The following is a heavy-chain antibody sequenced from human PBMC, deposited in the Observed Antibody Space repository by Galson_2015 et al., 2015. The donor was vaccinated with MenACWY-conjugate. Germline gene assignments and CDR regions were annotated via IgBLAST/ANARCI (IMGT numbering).Heavy chain of an antibody. CDR1: GYTFTSYG. D-gene: IGHD3-10*01. Sequence: SVKVSCKASGYTFTSYGISWVRQAPGQGLEWMGWISAYNGNTNYAQKLQGRVTMTTDTSTSTAYMELRSLRSDDTAVYYCARGYYYGSGSYYRFDPWGQGTLVTVSS. J-gene: IGHJ5*02. CDR2: ISAYNGNT. V-gene: IGHV1-18*01. CDR3: ARGYYYGSGSYYRFDP.